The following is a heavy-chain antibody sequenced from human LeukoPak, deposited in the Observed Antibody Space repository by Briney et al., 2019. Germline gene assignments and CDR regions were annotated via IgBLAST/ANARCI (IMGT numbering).Heavy chain of an antibody. J-gene: IGHJ3*02. CDR1: GYSISSDYY. Sequence: SETLSLTCAVSGYSISSDYYWGWIRQPPGRGLEWIGTIHHSGGTYYNPSLKSRVTISVDTSKNQFSLKLSFVTAADTAVYYCARPYDPFTGNDAFDIWGQGTMVTVSS. D-gene: IGHD1-1*01. V-gene: IGHV4-38-2*01. CDR3: ARPYDPFTGNDAFDI. CDR2: IHHSGGT.